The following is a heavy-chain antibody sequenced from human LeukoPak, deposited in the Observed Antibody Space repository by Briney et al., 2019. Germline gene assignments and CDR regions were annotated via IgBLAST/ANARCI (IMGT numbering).Heavy chain of an antibody. CDR1: GFTFSGSA. Sequence: PGGSLRLSCAASGFTFSGSAMHWVRQASGKGLEWVGRITSKANNYATAYTASVKGRLTISRDDSKNTAYLQMNSLKTEDTAVYYCTVDYYDNSGFDYWGQGTLVPVSS. CDR3: TVDYYDNSGFDY. CDR2: ITSKANNYAT. V-gene: IGHV3-73*01. D-gene: IGHD3-22*01. J-gene: IGHJ4*02.